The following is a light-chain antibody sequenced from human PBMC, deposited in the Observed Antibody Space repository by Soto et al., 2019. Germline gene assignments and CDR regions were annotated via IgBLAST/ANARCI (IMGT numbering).Light chain of an antibody. J-gene: IGKJ4*01. CDR2: AAS. Sequence: DIQLTQPPSFLSASVGDRVTITCQASQGISSNLAWYQQKQGKAPKLLFYAASTLQSGVPSRFSGSGSGTEFTLTISSLQPEDFATYYCQQLNSYPLTFRGGTKVEIK. CDR3: QQLNSYPLT. CDR1: QGISSN. V-gene: IGKV1-9*01.